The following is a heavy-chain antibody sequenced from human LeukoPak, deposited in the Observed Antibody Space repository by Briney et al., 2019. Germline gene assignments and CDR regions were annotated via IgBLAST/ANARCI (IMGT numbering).Heavy chain of an antibody. D-gene: IGHD3-22*01. CDR2: IIPIFGTA. Sequence: SVKVSCKASGGTFSSYAISWVRQAPGQGLEWMGRIIPIFGTANYAQKFQGRVTITTDEPTSTAYMELSSLRSEDTAVYYCASADSSGYYPHDYWGQGTLVTVSS. V-gene: IGHV1-69*05. CDR1: GGTFSSYA. J-gene: IGHJ4*02. CDR3: ASADSSGYYPHDY.